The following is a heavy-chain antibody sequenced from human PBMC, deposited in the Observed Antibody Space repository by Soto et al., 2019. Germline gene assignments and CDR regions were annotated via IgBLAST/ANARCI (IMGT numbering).Heavy chain of an antibody. CDR1: GFIFGTYG. CDR2: ISYDGNKE. CDR3: GKETAASVDYYYFYGLDV. D-gene: IGHD1-1*01. J-gene: IGHJ6*02. Sequence: QVQLVESGGGVVQPGRSLRLSCSASGFIFGTYGMDWVRQAPGKGLEWVALISYDGNKEFYADSVKGRFTISRDNSRKTVCLHMNSLNPEDTAMYYCGKETAASVDYYYFYGLDVWGPGTSVSDCS. V-gene: IGHV3-30*18.